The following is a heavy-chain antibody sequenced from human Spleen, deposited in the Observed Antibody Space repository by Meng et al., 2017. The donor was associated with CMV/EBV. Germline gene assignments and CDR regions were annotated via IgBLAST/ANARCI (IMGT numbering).Heavy chain of an antibody. CDR3: ARAPIYCSSTSCSFYYYYGMDV. Sequence: ASVKVSCKASRDTFNGYYMHWVRQAPGQGLEWLGWINPKSGDINYEQKFQGRVTMTRDTSISTAYMELSRLRSDDTAVYYCARAPIYCSSTSCSFYYYYGMDVWGQGTTVTVSS. CDR1: RDTFNGYY. D-gene: IGHD2-2*01. V-gene: IGHV1-2*02. CDR2: INPKSGDI. J-gene: IGHJ6*02.